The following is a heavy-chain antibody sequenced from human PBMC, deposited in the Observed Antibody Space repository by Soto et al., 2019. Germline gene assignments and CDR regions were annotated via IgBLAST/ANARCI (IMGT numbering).Heavy chain of an antibody. CDR3: ARDTYYDTSGYYPIFDY. CDR1: GYTFTSYG. Sequence: EASVKVSCKASGYTFTSYGISWVRQAPGQGLEWMGWISAYNGNTNYAQKLQGRVTVTTDTSTSTAYMELRSLRSDDTAVYYCARDTYYDTSGYYPIFDYWGQGTLVTVSS. J-gene: IGHJ4*02. CDR2: ISAYNGNT. V-gene: IGHV1-18*01. D-gene: IGHD3-22*01.